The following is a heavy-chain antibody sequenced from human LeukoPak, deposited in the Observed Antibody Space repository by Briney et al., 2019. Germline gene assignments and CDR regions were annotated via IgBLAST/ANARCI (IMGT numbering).Heavy chain of an antibody. V-gene: IGHV1-8*02. CDR1: GYTFTGYY. J-gene: IGHJ4*02. CDR2: MNPNNNNT. CDR3: ARYPRSNYNFDY. D-gene: IGHD5-24*01. Sequence: GASVKVSCKASGYTFTGYYMHWVRQAPGQGLEWMGWMNPNNNNTGYAQKFQGRVTMTRNTSISTAYMELSSLRSEDTAVYYCARYPRSNYNFDYWGQGTLVTVSS.